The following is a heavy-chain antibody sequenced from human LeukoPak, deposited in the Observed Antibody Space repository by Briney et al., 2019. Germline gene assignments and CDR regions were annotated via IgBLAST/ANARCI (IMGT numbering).Heavy chain of an antibody. CDR1: GFIFSSYG. CDR3: AKDPGCTSCCGVLGDY. Sequence: GGSLRLSCAASGFIFSSYGMHWVRQAPGRGLEWVAFIRSDGSTKYYADSVKGRFTISRDNSKKTLYLQMSSLRGEDTAVYYCAKDPGCTSCCGVLGDYWGQGTLVTVSS. D-gene: IGHD2-2*01. J-gene: IGHJ4*02. CDR2: IRSDGSTK. V-gene: IGHV3-30*02.